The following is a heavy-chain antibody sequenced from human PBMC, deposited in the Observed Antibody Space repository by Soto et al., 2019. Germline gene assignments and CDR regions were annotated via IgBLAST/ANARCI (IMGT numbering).Heavy chain of an antibody. Sequence: GGSLRLSCAASGYTFSGYYIHWLRQAPGQGLEWMGWINPNSGGTNYAQKFQGRVTVTRDTPTSTAYMELSRLTSDDTAVYYCARSLTEGYCTITGCYTRPLYGMDVWGQGTTVTVSS. D-gene: IGHD2-2*02. J-gene: IGHJ6*02. V-gene: IGHV1-2*02. CDR2: INPNSGGT. CDR1: GYTFSGYY. CDR3: ARSLTEGYCTITGCYTRPLYGMDV.